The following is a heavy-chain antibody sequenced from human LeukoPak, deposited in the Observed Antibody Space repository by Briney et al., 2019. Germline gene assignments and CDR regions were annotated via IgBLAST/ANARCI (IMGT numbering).Heavy chain of an antibody. Sequence: SETLPLTCAVYGGSFSGYYCSWIRPPPGKGLEWIGEINHSGSTNYNPSLKSRVTISVDTSKNQFSLKLSSVTAADTAVYYCARGWYYDFWSGYYRTPGEYFQHWRQGTLVTVSS. J-gene: IGHJ1*01. CDR1: GGSFSGYY. CDR2: INHSGST. D-gene: IGHD3-3*01. CDR3: ARGWYYDFWSGYYRTPGEYFQH. V-gene: IGHV4-34*01.